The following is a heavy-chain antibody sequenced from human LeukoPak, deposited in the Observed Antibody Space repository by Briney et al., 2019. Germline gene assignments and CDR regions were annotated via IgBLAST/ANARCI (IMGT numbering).Heavy chain of an antibody. V-gene: IGHV3-23*01. CDR3: ARRGYDILTGYSWYSGFDP. CDR2: VSGSGTTT. D-gene: IGHD3-9*01. CDR1: GFTFSSYA. Sequence: PGGSLRLSCAASGFTFSSYAMSWVRQAPGKGLEWVSVVSGSGTTTHYADSVKGRFTISRDDSNNTLYLQMNSLRVEDTAVYYCARRGYDILTGYSWYSGFDPWGQGTLVTVSS. J-gene: IGHJ5*02.